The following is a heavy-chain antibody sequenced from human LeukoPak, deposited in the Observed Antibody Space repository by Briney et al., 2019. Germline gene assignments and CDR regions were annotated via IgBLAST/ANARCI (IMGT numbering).Heavy chain of an antibody. V-gene: IGHV3-7*03. CDR3: ARARGPLDY. J-gene: IGHJ4*02. CDR1: GFMFSNYW. D-gene: IGHD3-10*01. Sequence: GGSLRLSCADSGFMFSNYWMNWVRQGPGKGLEWVANIKPDGSEKYYVDSVKGRFTISRDNAKNSVFLQMNSLRAEDTAVYYCARARGPLDYWGQGTLVTVSS. CDR2: IKPDGSEK.